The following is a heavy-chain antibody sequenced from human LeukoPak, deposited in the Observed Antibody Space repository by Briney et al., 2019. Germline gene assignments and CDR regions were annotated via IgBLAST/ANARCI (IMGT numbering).Heavy chain of an antibody. CDR3: ARHKAYSDYVSD. CDR1: GGSISSSSHS. V-gene: IGHV4-39*01. J-gene: IGHJ4*02. Sequence: SETLSLTCTVSGGSISSSSHSWGWIRQPPGKGLEWIGSVYYNGDTYYNPSLKSRAITSVDTSRNQFSLRLSSVTAADMAIYYCARHKAYSDYVSDWGQGTLVTVSS. CDR2: VYYNGDT. D-gene: IGHD4-11*01.